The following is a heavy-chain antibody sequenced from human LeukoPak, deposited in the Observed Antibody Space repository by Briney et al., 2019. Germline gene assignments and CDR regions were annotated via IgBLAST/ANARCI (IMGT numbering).Heavy chain of an antibody. D-gene: IGHD3/OR15-3a*01. J-gene: IGHJ4*02. CDR1: GGSINSYH. CDR3: ARHDFGATRDH. V-gene: IGHV4-59*01. Sequence: PSETLSLTCSVSGGSINSYHWSWIRQPPGKGLEWIGYIHYTGSTNYNPSLKSRVTISLDTSKSQFSLKVNSVTAADTAVYYCARHDFGATRDHWGQGTLVTVSS. CDR2: IHYTGST.